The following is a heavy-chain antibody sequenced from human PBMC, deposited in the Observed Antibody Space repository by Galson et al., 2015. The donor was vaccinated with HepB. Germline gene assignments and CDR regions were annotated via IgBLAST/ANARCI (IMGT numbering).Heavy chain of an antibody. CDR3: ATTDLQGYCITAHCYQNHYFYGMDV. J-gene: IGHJ6*02. Sequence: SLRLSCAASGFTFSGFWMSWVRQAPGKGLEWVADIDKDGSAKYYVEPVKGRFTISRDNAKRSVFLQMNSLRAEDTAVYYCATTDLQGYCITAHCYQNHYFYGMDVWGQGTTVTVSS. CDR2: IDKDGSAK. CDR1: GFTFSGFW. V-gene: IGHV3-7*05. D-gene: IGHD2-15*01.